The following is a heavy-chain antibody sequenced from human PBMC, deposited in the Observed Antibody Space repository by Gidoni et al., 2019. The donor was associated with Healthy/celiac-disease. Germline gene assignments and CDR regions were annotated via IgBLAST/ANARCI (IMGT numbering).Heavy chain of an antibody. CDR1: GFTFSSYA. Sequence: QVQLVESGGGVVQPGRSLRLSCAASGFTFSSYAMHWVRQAPGKGLEWVAVISYDGSNKYYADSVKGRFTISRDNSKNTLYLQMNSLRAEDTAVYYCARVKSYSDAFDIWGQGTMVTVSS. CDR3: ARVKSYSDAFDI. J-gene: IGHJ3*02. CDR2: ISYDGSNK. V-gene: IGHV3-30*01. D-gene: IGHD3-10*01.